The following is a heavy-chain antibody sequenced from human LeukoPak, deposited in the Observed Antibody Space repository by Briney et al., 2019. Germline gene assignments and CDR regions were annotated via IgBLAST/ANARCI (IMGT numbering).Heavy chain of an antibody. Sequence: ASVKVSCKVSGYTLTELSMHWVRQAPGKGLEWMGGFDPEDGETIYAQKFQGRVTMTEDTSTDTAYMELSSLRSEDTAVYYCARDLVAAAGTSRAEDCFDPWGQGTLVTVSS. CDR1: GYTLTELS. CDR3: ARDLVAAAGTSRAEDCFDP. J-gene: IGHJ5*02. CDR2: FDPEDGET. D-gene: IGHD6-13*01. V-gene: IGHV1-24*01.